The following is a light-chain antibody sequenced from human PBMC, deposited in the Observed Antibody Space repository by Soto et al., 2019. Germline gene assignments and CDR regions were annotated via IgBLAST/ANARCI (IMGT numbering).Light chain of an antibody. J-gene: IGLJ2*01. Sequence: SYELTQPPSVSVSPGQTARITCSGDKLGEKFACWYQQKPGQSPVVVIYEDKKRPSAIPERFSGSNSGNTATLTISGTETMDEGDYYCQTWDNNTVIFGGGTKLTVL. CDR1: KLGEKF. CDR3: QTWDNNTVI. CDR2: EDK. V-gene: IGLV3-1*01.